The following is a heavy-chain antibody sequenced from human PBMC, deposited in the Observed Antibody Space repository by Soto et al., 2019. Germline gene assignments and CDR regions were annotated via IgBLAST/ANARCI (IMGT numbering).Heavy chain of an antibody. D-gene: IGHD1-1*01. CDR3: AREVQYWFDP. V-gene: IGHV4-59*11. Sequence: SETLSLTCTVSGGSISSHYWSWIRQPPGKGLEWIGYIYHSGTTTYNPSLKSRLTISIDTSRNQFSLRLSSVTAADTAVYYCAREVQYWFDPWGQGTLVTISS. CDR1: GGSISSHY. CDR2: IYHSGTT. J-gene: IGHJ5*02.